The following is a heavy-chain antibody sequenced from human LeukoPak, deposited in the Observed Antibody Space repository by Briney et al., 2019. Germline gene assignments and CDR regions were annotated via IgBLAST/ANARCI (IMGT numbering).Heavy chain of an antibody. Sequence: PSETLSLTCLVSGGSISGSHWSWIRQPPGKGLEWIGYIHYTGSTDYNPSLRSRVTISVDTSKNQFSLKLSSVTAADTAVYYCARARFGVVIGRYMDVWGKGTTVTVSS. D-gene: IGHD3-3*01. J-gene: IGHJ6*03. CDR3: ARARFGVVIGRYMDV. CDR1: GGSISGSH. CDR2: IHYTGST. V-gene: IGHV4-59*01.